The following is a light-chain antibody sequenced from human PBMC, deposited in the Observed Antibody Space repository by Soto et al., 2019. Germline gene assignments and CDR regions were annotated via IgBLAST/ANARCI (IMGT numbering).Light chain of an antibody. CDR1: QSLIAW. Sequence: DIQMTQSPSTLSASVGDRVTITCRASQSLIAWLAWYQQKPGKAPKLLIYYASSLESGVPSRFRGSGSGTEYTLTIRSLQPDDFATYYCQQYSSYPYTFRQGTKVDIK. V-gene: IGKV1-5*01. J-gene: IGKJ2*01. CDR3: QQYSSYPYT. CDR2: YAS.